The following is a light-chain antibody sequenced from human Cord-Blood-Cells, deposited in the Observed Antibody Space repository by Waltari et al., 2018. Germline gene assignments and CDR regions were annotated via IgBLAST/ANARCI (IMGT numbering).Light chain of an antibody. Sequence: QSALTQPPSVSGSPGKSITISCTGTSSAVGSYNLVSWYQQHPGKAPKLMIYEGSKRPSGVSNRFSGSKSGNTASLTISGLQAEDEADYYCCSYAGSITYVFGTGTKVTVL. CDR1: SSAVGSYNL. CDR2: EGS. V-gene: IGLV2-23*01. J-gene: IGLJ1*01. CDR3: CSYAGSITYV.